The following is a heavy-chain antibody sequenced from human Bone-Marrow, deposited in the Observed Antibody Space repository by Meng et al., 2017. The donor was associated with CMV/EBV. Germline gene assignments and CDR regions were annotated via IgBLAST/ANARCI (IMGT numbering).Heavy chain of an antibody. CDR1: DGSISTYY. CDR2: IYKTGDT. J-gene: IGHJ1*01. V-gene: IGHV4-59*01. Sequence: ETLSLTCIVSDGSISTYYWSWIRQSPVKGLESIGYIYKTGDTNYNPSLKGRATMTLDTSKNQFSLRLTSVTTADTAVYYCAKTARVPTDWSQGTLVTVSS. CDR3: AKTARVPTD.